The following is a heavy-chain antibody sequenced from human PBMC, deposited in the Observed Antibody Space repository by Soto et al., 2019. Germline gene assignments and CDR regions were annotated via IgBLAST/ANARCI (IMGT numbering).Heavy chain of an antibody. CDR3: VKEIASAQ. CDR1: GFTFSNYW. J-gene: IGHJ4*02. V-gene: IGHV3-7*01. CDR2: IKKDGSQK. Sequence: HPGGSLRLSCETSGFTFSNYWMTWVRQAPEKGLEWVANIKKDGSQKNFMDSVKGRFTISRDNAKNSLYLQMDSLRVEDTAIYYCVKEIASAQWGQGTLVTVS. D-gene: IGHD6-25*01.